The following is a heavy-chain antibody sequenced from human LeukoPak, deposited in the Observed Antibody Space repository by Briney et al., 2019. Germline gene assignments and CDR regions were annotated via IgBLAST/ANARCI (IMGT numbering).Heavy chain of an antibody. Sequence: GGSLRLSCAASGFTFSSYAMSWVRQAPGKGLEWVSAISGSGGSTYYTDSVKGRFTIPRDNSKNTLYLQMNSLRAEDTAVYYCSKSMRTFGGVIAIQFFDYGRQETLDSVSS. CDR2: ISGSGGST. CDR3: SKSMRTFGGVIAIQFFDY. CDR1: GFTFSSYA. V-gene: IGHV3-23*01. D-gene: IGHD3-16*02. J-gene: IGHJ4*02.